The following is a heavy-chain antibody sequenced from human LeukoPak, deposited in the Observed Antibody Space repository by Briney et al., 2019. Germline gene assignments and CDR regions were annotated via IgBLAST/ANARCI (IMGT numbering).Heavy chain of an antibody. CDR3: ARNSGSYPYYFDY. CDR2: IYYSGST. J-gene: IGHJ4*02. CDR1: GGSISSGDYY. D-gene: IGHD1-26*01. Sequence: PSETLSLTCTVPGGSISSGDYYWSWIRPPPGKGLEWIGYIYYSGSTYYNPSLKSRVTISVDTSKNQFSLKLSSVTAADTAVYYCARNSGSYPYYFDYWGQGTLVTVSS. V-gene: IGHV4-30-4*08.